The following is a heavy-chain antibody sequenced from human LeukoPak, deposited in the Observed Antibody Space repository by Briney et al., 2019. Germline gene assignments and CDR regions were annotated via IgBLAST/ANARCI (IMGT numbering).Heavy chain of an antibody. Sequence: SETLSLTCAVSGSSLSSAYWWSWVRQSPGMGLEWIGQVSYSGTTKYTASLRSRLFISVDRSKNQFSLEMNSMTAADTAVYFCAKETDYSHPNWFDPWGQGILVTVSS. V-gene: IGHV4-4*02. CDR2: VSYSGTT. CDR1: GSSLSSAYW. D-gene: IGHD4-11*01. J-gene: IGHJ5*02. CDR3: AKETDYSHPNWFDP.